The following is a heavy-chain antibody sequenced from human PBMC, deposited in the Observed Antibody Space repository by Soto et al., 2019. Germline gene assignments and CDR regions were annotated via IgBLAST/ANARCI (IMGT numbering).Heavy chain of an antibody. CDR3: ARGRRYCSGGSCYGGGLYPLYYFDY. Sequence: QVQLVQSGAEVKKPGASVKVSCKASGYTFTSYAMHWVRQAPGQRLEWMGWINAGNGNTKYSQKFQGRVTITRDTSAITAYMELSSLRSEDTAVYYCARGRRYCSGGSCYGGGLYPLYYFDYWGQGTLVTVSS. CDR2: INAGNGNT. V-gene: IGHV1-3*01. J-gene: IGHJ4*02. CDR1: GYTFTSYA. D-gene: IGHD2-15*01.